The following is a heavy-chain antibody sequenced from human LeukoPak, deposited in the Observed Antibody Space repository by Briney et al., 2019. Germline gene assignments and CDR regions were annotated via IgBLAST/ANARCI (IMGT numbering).Heavy chain of an antibody. V-gene: IGHV4-38-2*02. CDR3: ARFRTDDTSGYYGGSFDY. CDR2: IYQNGRT. D-gene: IGHD3-22*01. Sequence: SETLSLTCTVSGYSISSGDYWGWIRQPPGKGLECIGNIYQNGRTYYNPSLKSRVTISVDTSKNQFSLKLSSVTAADTAVYYCARFRTDDTSGYYGGSFDYWGQGTLVTVSS. J-gene: IGHJ4*02. CDR1: GYSISSGDY.